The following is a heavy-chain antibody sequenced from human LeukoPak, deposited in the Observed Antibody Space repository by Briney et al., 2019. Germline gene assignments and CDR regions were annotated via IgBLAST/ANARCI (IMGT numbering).Heavy chain of an antibody. D-gene: IGHD2-15*01. Sequence: GASVKVSCKASGYTFTSYDINWVRQATGQGLEWMGWMNPNSGNTGYAQKFQGRVTITRNTSISTAYMELSSLRSEDTAVYYCARGRLRCSGGSCYLNWLDPWGQGTLVTVSS. CDR2: MNPNSGNT. CDR1: GYTFTSYD. CDR3: ARGRLRCSGGSCYLNWLDP. J-gene: IGHJ5*02. V-gene: IGHV1-8*03.